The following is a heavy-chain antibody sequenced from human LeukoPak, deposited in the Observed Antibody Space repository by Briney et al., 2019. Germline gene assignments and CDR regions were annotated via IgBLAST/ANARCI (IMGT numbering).Heavy chain of an antibody. CDR2: INHSGST. CDR3: ATLAAAGIRYYFDY. J-gene: IGHJ4*02. CDR1: GGSFSGYY. Sequence: SETLSLTCAVYGGSFSGYYWSWIRQPPGKGLEWIGEINHSGSTNYNPSLKSRVTISVDTSKNQFSLKLSSVTAADTAVYYCATLAAAGIRYYFDYRGQGTLVTVSS. V-gene: IGHV4-34*01. D-gene: IGHD6-13*01.